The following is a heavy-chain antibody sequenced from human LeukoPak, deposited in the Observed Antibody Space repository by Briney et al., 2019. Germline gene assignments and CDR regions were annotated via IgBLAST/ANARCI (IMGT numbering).Heavy chain of an antibody. J-gene: IGHJ5*01. Sequence: GGSLRLSCAASGFTFSSYAMSWVRQAPGKGLEWVAWLPYDGSYNSTAASLKGRFAISKDISKNTLYLDMDSLTPEDTAVYYCAAAGLGVAHWFDSWGQGTLVIVSS. CDR3: AAAGLGVAHWFDS. CDR1: GFTFSSYA. CDR2: LPYDGSYN. V-gene: IGHV3-30*09. D-gene: IGHD2-15*01.